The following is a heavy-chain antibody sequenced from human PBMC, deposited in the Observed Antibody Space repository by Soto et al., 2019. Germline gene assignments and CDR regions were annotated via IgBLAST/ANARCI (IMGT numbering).Heavy chain of an antibody. V-gene: IGHV4-31*03. CDR3: ASAVVFVRSFDP. J-gene: IGHJ5*02. CDR2: IYYSGST. D-gene: IGHD3-16*02. CDR1: GGSISSGGYY. Sequence: SETLSLTCTVSGGSISSGGYYWSWIRQHPGKGLEWIGYIYYSGSTYYNPSLKSRVTISVDTSKNQFSLRLSSVTAADTAVYYCASAVVFVRSFDPWGQGTLVTVSS.